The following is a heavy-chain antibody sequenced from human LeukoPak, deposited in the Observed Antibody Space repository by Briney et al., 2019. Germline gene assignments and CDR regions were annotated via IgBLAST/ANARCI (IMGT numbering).Heavy chain of an antibody. D-gene: IGHD1-1*01. Sequence: SETLSLTCTVSGGSISSHYWSWIRQPAGKGLEWIGRIYTSGSTNYNPSLKSRVTMSVDTSKNQFSLKLSSETAADTAVYYCARGGSNWNPFDYWGQGTLVTVSS. V-gene: IGHV4-4*07. CDR3: ARGGSNWNPFDY. CDR1: GGSISSHY. CDR2: IYTSGST. J-gene: IGHJ4*02.